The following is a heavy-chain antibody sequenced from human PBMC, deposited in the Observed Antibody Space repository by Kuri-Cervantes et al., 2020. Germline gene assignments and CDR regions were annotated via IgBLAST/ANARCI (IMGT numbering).Heavy chain of an antibody. CDR3: ARSLGIRGVIMGFGY. CDR1: GYIFTDYE. Sequence: ASVKVSCKASGYIFTDYEINWVRQAPGQGLEWVGWVNPNSGLTGYAQKFQGRVTITTDESTSTAYMELSSLRSEDTAVYYCARSLGIRGVIMGFGYWGQGTLVTVSS. J-gene: IGHJ4*02. D-gene: IGHD3-10*01. V-gene: IGHV1-8*03. CDR2: VNPNSGLT.